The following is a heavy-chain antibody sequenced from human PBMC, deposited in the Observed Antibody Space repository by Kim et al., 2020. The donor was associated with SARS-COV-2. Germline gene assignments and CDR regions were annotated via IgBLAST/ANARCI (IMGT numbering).Heavy chain of an antibody. CDR2: LDGNSGSL. CDR3: AKDRIVGDGRWVFAH. Sequence: GGSLRLSCAGSGVTFSRCAMSWVRQAPGKGLESVSGLDGNSGSLYYADSVKGRFTVFRDNSKNMLYLQMSSLTVEDTAVYYCAKDRIVGDGRWVFAHWGQGILVTVSA. J-gene: IGHJ4*02. D-gene: IGHD1-26*01. V-gene: IGHV3-23*01. CDR1: GVTFSRCA.